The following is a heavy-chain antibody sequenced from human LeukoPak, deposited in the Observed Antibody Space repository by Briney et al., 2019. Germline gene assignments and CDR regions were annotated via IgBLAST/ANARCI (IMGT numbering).Heavy chain of an antibody. CDR3: AKGRGNNYWDGFDI. J-gene: IGHJ3*02. V-gene: IGHV3-23*01. CDR1: GFTFSNYA. CDR2: TSGSGGSS. Sequence: QSGGSLRLSCAASGFTFSNYAMTWVRQAPGKGLEWVSVTSGSGGSSYYGDSVKGRFTISRDNSKNTLYMQLNSLRPEDTAVYYCAKGRGNNYWDGFDIWGQGTMVTVSS. D-gene: IGHD4-23*01.